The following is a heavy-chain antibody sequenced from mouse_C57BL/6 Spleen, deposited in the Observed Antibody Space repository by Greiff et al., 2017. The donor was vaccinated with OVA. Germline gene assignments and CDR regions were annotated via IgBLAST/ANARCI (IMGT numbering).Heavy chain of an antibody. Sequence: EVQLMESGEGLVKPGGSLKLSCAASGFTFSSYAMSWVRQTPEKRLEWVAYISRGGDYIYYADTVKGRFTISRDNARNTLYLQMSSLKSEDTAMYYCTRDSNWVFAYWGQGTLVTVSA. CDR3: TRDSNWVFAY. CDR1: GFTFSSYA. CDR2: ISRGGDYI. J-gene: IGHJ3*01. V-gene: IGHV5-9-1*02. D-gene: IGHD4-1*01.